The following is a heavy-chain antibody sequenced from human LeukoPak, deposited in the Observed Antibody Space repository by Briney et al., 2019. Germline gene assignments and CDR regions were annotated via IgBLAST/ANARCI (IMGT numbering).Heavy chain of an antibody. D-gene: IGHD3-22*01. V-gene: IGHV4-34*01. CDR3: ARHDISVYENYFDS. CDR2: INHSGST. J-gene: IGHJ4*02. CDR1: GGSFSGYY. Sequence: PSETLSLTSAVYGGSFSGYYWSWVRQPPGKGLEWIGEINHSGSTNYNPSLKSRVTISVDTSKNQFSLKLSSVTAADTAVYYCARHDISVYENYFDSGGQGTWVPFS.